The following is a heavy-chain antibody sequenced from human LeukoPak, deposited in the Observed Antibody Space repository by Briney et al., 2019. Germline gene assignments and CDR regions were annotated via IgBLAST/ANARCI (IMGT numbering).Heavy chain of an antibody. CDR1: GFTFSSYG. D-gene: IGHD2-2*01. Sequence: GGSLSLSCAASGFTFSSYGMHWVRQAPGKGLEWVAVISYDGSNKYYADSVKGRFTISRDNSKNTLYLQMNSLRAEDTAVYYCAKDLVVVVPAAPHGAFDIWGQGTMVTVSS. V-gene: IGHV3-30*18. CDR2: ISYDGSNK. J-gene: IGHJ3*02. CDR3: AKDLVVVVPAAPHGAFDI.